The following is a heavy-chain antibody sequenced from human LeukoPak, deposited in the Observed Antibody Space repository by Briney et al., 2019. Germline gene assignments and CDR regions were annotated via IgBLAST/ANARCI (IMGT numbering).Heavy chain of an antibody. CDR3: AKAMMGSYRPSSYFDY. J-gene: IGHJ4*02. Sequence: PGGSLRLSCAASGFTFSSYWMHWVRHAPGKGLEWVSAISGSGGSTYYADSVKGRSTISRDNSKNTLYLQMNSLRAEDTAVYYCAKAMMGSYRPSSYFDYWGQGTLVTVSS. CDR2: ISGSGGST. D-gene: IGHD3-16*02. V-gene: IGHV3-23*01. CDR1: GFTFSSYW.